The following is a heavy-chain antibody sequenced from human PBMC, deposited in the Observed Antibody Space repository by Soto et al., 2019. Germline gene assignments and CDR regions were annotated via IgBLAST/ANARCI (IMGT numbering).Heavy chain of an antibody. J-gene: IGHJ4*02. V-gene: IGHV1-18*01. CDR1: GYTFTSYG. CDR2: ISAYNGDT. Sequence: QVQLVQSGAEVKKPGASVKVSCKASGYTFTSYGISWVRQAPGQGLEWMGWISAYNGDTDYAHNLQGRVTLTTDTSTTTAYLELTSLKSDDTAGYYCARGDCSLPGFYWGQGTLVTVSS. D-gene: IGHD2-21*02. CDR3: ARGDCSLPGFY.